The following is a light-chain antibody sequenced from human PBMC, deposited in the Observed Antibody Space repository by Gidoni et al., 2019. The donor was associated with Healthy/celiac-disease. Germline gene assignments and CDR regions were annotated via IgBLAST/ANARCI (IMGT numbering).Light chain of an antibody. CDR2: WAS. J-gene: IGKJ3*01. CDR1: QSVLYSYNNKNY. Sequence: DIVMTQYPDSLAVSLGERATINCKSSQSVLYSYNNKNYLAWHQQKPGQPPKLLIYWASTRASVVPDRFSGSGSGTDFTLTISSLQAEDVAVYYCQQYYSPPFTFGPGTKVEIK. CDR3: QQYYSPPFT. V-gene: IGKV4-1*01.